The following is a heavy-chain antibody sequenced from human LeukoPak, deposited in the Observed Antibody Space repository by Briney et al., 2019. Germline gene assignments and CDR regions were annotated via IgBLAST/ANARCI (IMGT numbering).Heavy chain of an antibody. D-gene: IGHD3-22*01. V-gene: IGHV3-30*18. CDR3: AKDYYDSSGPLDY. CDR1: GFTSSSYG. CDR2: ISYGGSNK. J-gene: IGHJ4*02. Sequence: GGSLRLSCAASGFTSSSYGMHWVRQAPGKGLEWVAVISYGGSNKYYADSVKGRFTISRDNSKNTLYLQMNSLRAEDTAVYYCAKDYYDSSGPLDYWGQGTLVTVSS.